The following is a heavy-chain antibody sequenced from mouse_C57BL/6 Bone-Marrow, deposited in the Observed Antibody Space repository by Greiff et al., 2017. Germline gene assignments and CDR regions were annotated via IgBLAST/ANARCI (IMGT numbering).Heavy chain of an antibody. D-gene: IGHD4-1*01. CDR3: ARRTGTSDY. J-gene: IGHJ2*01. Sequence: QVQLKQSGAELVKPGASVKLSCKASGYTFTSYWMHWVKQRPGQGLEWIGMIHPNSGSTNYNEKFKSKATMTVDKSSSTAYMQLSSLTSEDSAVYYCARRTGTSDYWGKGTTLTVSS. CDR1: GYTFTSYW. CDR2: IHPNSGST. V-gene: IGHV1-64*01.